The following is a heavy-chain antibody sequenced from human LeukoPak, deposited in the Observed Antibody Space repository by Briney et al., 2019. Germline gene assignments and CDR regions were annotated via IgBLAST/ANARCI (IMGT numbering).Heavy chain of an antibody. J-gene: IGHJ6*02. V-gene: IGHV4-59*01. CDR3: ARNGYGDYYYYGMDV. CDR2: IYYSGST. D-gene: IGHD4-17*01. Sequence: LETLSLTCTVSGGSISSYYWSWIRQPPGKGLEWIGYIYYSGSTNYNPSLKSRVTISVDTSKNQFSLKLSSVTAADTAVYYCARNGYGDYYYYGMDVWGQGTTVTVSS. CDR1: GGSISSYY.